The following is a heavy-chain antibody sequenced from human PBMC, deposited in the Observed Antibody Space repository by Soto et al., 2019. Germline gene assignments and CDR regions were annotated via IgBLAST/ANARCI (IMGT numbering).Heavy chain of an antibody. J-gene: IGHJ4*02. CDR1: RYIFTTYF. CDR2: IDPSGGSA. D-gene: IGHD2-8*01. CDR3: TRDLYCTKGVCHDY. V-gene: IGHV1-46*01. Sequence: ASVKVSCKASRYIFTTYFLYWVRQAPGQGLEWMGIIDPSGGSATYAQKFQGRVTMTRDTPTNTVYMELSSLRSEDTAVYYCTRDLYCTKGVCHDYWGQGTLVTVS.